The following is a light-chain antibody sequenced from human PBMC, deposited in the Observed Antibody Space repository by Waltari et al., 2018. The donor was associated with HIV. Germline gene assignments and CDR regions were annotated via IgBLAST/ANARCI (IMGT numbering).Light chain of an antibody. CDR2: GAS. V-gene: IGKV3-15*01. CDR1: QSLTAN. CDR3: QQNIHWPPYT. Sequence: LTHSPAPLSVSPGERVPLSCRASQSLTANLAWYQQRPGQAPRLLIYGASSRATDIPARFTGSGSGTDYTLTISSVQSEDSAVYYCQQNIHWPPYTFGQGTKL. J-gene: IGKJ2*01.